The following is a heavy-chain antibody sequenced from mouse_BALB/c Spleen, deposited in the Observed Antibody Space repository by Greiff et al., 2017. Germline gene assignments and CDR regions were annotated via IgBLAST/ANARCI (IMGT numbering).Heavy chain of an antibody. J-gene: IGHJ3*01. Sequence: VQLKESGPDLVKPSQSLSLTCTVTGYSITSGYSWHWIRQFPGNKLEWVGYIHYRGSTNYNPSLKSRISITRETSKKQFFLQLNSVTTEDTATFSCERSGYVDGRCAYGGQGTLVTVSA. CDR1: GYSITSGYS. D-gene: IGHD3-1*01. CDR3: ERSGYVDGRCAY. V-gene: IGHV3-1*02. CDR2: IHYRGST.